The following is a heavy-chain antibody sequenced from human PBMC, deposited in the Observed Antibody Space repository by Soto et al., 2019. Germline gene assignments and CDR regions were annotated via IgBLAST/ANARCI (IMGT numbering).Heavy chain of an antibody. CDR3: ARGGMVRGVMSPPYYRGYFDY. V-gene: IGHV3-72*01. CDR2: TRNKANSYTT. J-gene: IGHJ4*02. Sequence: EVQLVESGGGLVQPGGSLRLSCAASGFTFSDHYMDWVRQAPGKGLEWVGRTRNKANSYTTEYAASVKGRFTISRDDSKNSLYLQMNSLKTEDTAVYYCARGGMVRGVMSPPYYRGYFDYWGQGTLVTVSS. CDR1: GFTFSDHY. D-gene: IGHD3-10*01.